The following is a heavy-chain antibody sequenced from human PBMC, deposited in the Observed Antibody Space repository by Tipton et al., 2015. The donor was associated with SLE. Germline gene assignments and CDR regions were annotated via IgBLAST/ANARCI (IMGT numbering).Heavy chain of an antibody. J-gene: IGHJ4*02. CDR1: GFTFSSYE. V-gene: IGHV3-48*03. D-gene: IGHD1-26*01. CDR3: ARGSRSLDY. Sequence: SLRLSCVGSGFTFSSYEMNWVRQAPGKGLEWLSFISNSGSSIYYADSLKGRFTMSRDNAKNSLYLQMNSLRAEDTAVYFCARGSRSLDYWGQGTLVTVSS. CDR2: ISNSGSSI.